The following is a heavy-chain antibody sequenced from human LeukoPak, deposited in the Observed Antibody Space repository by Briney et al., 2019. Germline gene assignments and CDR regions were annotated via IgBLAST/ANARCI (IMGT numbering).Heavy chain of an antibody. Sequence: SETLSLTCTVSGGSVSSGSYYWSWIRQPPGKGLECIGYIYDSGSNNYNPSLKSRVTISVDTYKNQFSLNLSSVTAEDTAVYYCARVCQQLAIDRGAFDIWGQGRMVTVSS. CDR2: IYDSGSN. D-gene: IGHD6-13*01. J-gene: IGHJ3*02. V-gene: IGHV4-61*01. CDR3: ARVCQQLAIDRGAFDI. CDR1: GGSVSSGSYY.